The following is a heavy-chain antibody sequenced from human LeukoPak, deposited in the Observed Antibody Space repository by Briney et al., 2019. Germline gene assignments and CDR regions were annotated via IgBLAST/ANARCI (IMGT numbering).Heavy chain of an antibody. CDR1: GYSFTSYW. Sequence: GESLKISCKGSGYSFTSYWIGWVRQMPGKGLEWMGIIYPGDSDTRYSPSFQGQVTISADKSISTAYLQWSSLKASDTAMYYCAGRVYYYDSSGYPYYFDYWGQGTLVTVSS. D-gene: IGHD3-22*01. V-gene: IGHV5-51*01. CDR2: IYPGDSDT. J-gene: IGHJ4*02. CDR3: AGRVYYYDSSGYPYYFDY.